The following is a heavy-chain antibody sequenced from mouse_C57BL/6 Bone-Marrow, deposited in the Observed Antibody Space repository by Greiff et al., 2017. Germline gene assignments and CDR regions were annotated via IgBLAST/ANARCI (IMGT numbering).Heavy chain of an antibody. Sequence: QVQLQQPGAELVRPGTSVKLSCKASGYTFTSYWMHWVKQRPGQGLEWIGVIDPSDSYTNYNQKFKGKATLTVDTSSSTAYMQLSSLTPEDSAVYYCARSYYYGSSLDYWGQGTTLTVSS. D-gene: IGHD1-1*01. CDR3: ARSYYYGSSLDY. CDR1: GYTFTSYW. V-gene: IGHV1-59*01. CDR2: IDPSDSYT. J-gene: IGHJ2*01.